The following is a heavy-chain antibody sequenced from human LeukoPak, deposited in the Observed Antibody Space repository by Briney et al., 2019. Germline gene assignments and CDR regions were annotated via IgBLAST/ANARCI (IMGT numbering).Heavy chain of an antibody. CDR2: ISGSGGRT. CDR1: GFTFSSYA. D-gene: IGHD2-15*01. J-gene: IGHJ4*02. Sequence: PGGSLRLSCAASGFTFSSYAMTWVRQAPGKGLDWVSVISGSGGRTYYADSVKGRFTISRDNSKNTLYLQMSSLRAEDTAVYYCAKDRGGGNLDFDYWGQGTLVTVSS. V-gene: IGHV3-23*01. CDR3: AKDRGGGNLDFDY.